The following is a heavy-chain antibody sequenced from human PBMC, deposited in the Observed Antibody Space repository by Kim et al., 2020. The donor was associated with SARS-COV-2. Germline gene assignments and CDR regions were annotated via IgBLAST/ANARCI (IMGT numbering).Heavy chain of an antibody. D-gene: IGHD3-9*01. J-gene: IGHJ5*02. CDR2: INTNTGNP. CDR1: GYTFTSYA. V-gene: IGHV7-4-1*02. CDR3: ARERNYDILTGYYYRFWFDP. Sequence: ASVKVSCKASGYTFTSYAMNWVRQAPGQGLEWMGWINTNTGNPTYAQGFTGRFVFSLDTSVSTAYLQISSLKAEDTAVYYCARERNYDILTGYYYRFWFDPWGQGTLVTVSS.